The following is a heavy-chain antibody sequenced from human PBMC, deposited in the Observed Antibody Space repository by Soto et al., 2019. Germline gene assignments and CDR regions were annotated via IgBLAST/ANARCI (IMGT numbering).Heavy chain of an antibody. CDR3: VKDESINWYSGHFRH. Sequence: GGSLRLSCAASGFTFDDYAMHWVQQVPGKGLEWVSGINWNSGSIGYGDSVKGRFAISRDNAKNSLYLQMNSLSAEDTAFYYCVKDESINWYSGHFRHWGQGTLVTVSS. V-gene: IGHV3-9*01. J-gene: IGHJ1*01. D-gene: IGHD6-13*01. CDR1: GFTFDDYA. CDR2: INWNSGSI.